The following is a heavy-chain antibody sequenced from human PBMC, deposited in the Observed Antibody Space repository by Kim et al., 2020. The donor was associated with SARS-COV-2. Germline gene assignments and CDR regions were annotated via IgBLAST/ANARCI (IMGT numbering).Heavy chain of an antibody. J-gene: IGHJ6*02. V-gene: IGHV3-74*01. CDR1: GFTFSSYW. CDR2: INSDGSST. CDR3: ATGDVDTAMPEVLLWGYYYGMDV. Sequence: GGSLRLSCAASGFTFSSYWMHWVRQAPGKGLVWVSRINSDGSSTSYADSVKGRFTISRDNAKNTLYLQMNSLRAEDTAVYYCATGDVDTAMPEVLLWGYYYGMDVWGQGTTVTVSS. D-gene: IGHD5-18*01.